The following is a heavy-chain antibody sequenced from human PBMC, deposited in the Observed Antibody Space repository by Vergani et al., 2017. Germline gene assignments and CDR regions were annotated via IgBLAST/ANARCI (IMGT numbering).Heavy chain of an antibody. V-gene: IGHV3-48*03. CDR3: ARVFPHAPGIAAAHFDY. CDR2: ISSSGSTI. Sequence: EVQLVESGGGLVQPGGSLRLSCAASGFTFSSYEMNWVRQAPGKGLEWVSYISSSGSTIYYADSVKGRFTISRDNAKNSLYLQMNSLRAEDAVVYYCARVFPHAPGIAAAHFDYWGQGTLVTVSS. J-gene: IGHJ4*02. D-gene: IGHD6-13*01. CDR1: GFTFSSYE.